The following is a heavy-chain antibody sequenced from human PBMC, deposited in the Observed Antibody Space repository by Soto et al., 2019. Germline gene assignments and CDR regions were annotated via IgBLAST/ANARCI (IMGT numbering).Heavy chain of an antibody. CDR3: ARDKTTVAPGAFAI. J-gene: IGHJ3*02. V-gene: IGHV4-34*01. CDR2: INHSGST. Sequence: ETLSLTCAVYDGSFSGYYWSWIRQPPGKGLEWIGEINHSGSTNYNPSLKSRVTISVDTSKNQFSLKLSSVTAADTAVYYCARDKTTVAPGAFAIWGQGTMVTVSS. CDR1: DGSFSGYY. D-gene: IGHD4-17*01.